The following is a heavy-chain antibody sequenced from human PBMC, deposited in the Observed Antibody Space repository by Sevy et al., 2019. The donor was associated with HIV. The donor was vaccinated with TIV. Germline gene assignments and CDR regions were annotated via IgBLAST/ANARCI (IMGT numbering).Heavy chain of an antibody. CDR1: GYTFTSYY. J-gene: IGHJ2*01. CDR3: AIGGTRRYFDL. CDR2: INPSGGST. D-gene: IGHD1-7*01. V-gene: IGHV1-46*03. Sequence: ASVKVSGKASGYTFTSYYMHWVRQAPGQGLGWMGIINPSGGSTSYAQKFQGRVTMTRDTSTSTVYMELSSLRSEDTAVYYCAIGGTRRYFDLWGRGTLVTVSS.